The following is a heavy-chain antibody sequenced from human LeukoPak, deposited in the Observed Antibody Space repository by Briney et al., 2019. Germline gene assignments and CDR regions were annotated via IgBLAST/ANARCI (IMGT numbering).Heavy chain of an antibody. CDR3: ARLAFPSYYYYYMDV. Sequence: GGSLRLSCVASGFTFTNYWMSWVRQAPGKGLEWVANIKQDGSDKYYVDSVKGRFTISRDNAKNSLYLQMNSLRAEDTAVYYCARLAFPSYYYYYMDVWGKGTTVTVSS. J-gene: IGHJ6*03. CDR1: GFTFTNYW. V-gene: IGHV3-7*01. CDR2: IKQDGSDK.